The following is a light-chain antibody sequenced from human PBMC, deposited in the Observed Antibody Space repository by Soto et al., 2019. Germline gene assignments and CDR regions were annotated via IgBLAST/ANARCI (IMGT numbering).Light chain of an antibody. Sequence: QSALTQPASVSGSRGQSITISCTGTSSDIGGYNYVSWYQQHPGKAPKLMIYEVTNRPSGVSSRFSGSKSGNTASLTISGLQAEDEADYYCSSYTTFSAPVVFGGGTKLTVL. CDR3: SSYTTFSAPVV. V-gene: IGLV2-14*01. J-gene: IGLJ2*01. CDR1: SSDIGGYNY. CDR2: EVT.